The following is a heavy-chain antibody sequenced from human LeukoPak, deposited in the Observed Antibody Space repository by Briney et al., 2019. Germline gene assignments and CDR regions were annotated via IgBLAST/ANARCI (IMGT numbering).Heavy chain of an antibody. V-gene: IGHV4-39*07. CDR2: IYYSGST. Sequence: SETLSLTCTVSGGSISSSSYYWGWIRQPPGKGLEWIGSIYYSGSTYYNPSLKSRVTISVDTSKNQFSLKLSSVTAADTAVYYCARGERGDYFDYWGQGTLVTVSS. CDR1: GGSISSSSYY. CDR3: ARGERGDYFDY. J-gene: IGHJ4*02.